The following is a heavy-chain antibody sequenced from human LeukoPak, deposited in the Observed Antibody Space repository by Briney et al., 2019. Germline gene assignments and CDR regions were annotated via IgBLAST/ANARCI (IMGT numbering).Heavy chain of an antibody. CDR2: ISAYNGNT. J-gene: IGHJ5*02. CDR1: GYTFTSYG. D-gene: IGHD3-10*01. CDR3: ARGISITMVRGVNWFDP. Sequence: ASVKVSCKASGYTFTSYGISWVRQAPGQGLEWMGWISAYNGNTNYAQKLQGRVTMTTDTSTSTAYMELRSLRSDDTAVYYCARGISITMVRGVNWFDPWGQGTLVTVSS. V-gene: IGHV1-18*01.